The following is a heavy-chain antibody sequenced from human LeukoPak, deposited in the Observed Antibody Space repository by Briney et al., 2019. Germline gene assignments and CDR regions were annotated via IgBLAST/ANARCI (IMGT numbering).Heavy chain of an antibody. J-gene: IGHJ4*02. V-gene: IGHV3-23*01. CDR2: ISGSGGST. D-gene: IGHD3-3*01. Sequence: GGSLRLSCAASGFTFSSYAMSWVRQAPGKGLEWVSAISGSGGSTYYADSVKGRLTISRDNSKNTLYLQMNSLRAEDTAVYYCAKDPEYYDFWSGYLDYWGQGTLVTVSS. CDR3: AKDPEYYDFWSGYLDY. CDR1: GFTFSSYA.